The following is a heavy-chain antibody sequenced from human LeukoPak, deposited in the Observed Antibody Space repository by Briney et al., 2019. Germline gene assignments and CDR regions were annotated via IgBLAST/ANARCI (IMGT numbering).Heavy chain of an antibody. D-gene: IGHD2-15*01. CDR1: GGSISSSSYY. V-gene: IGHV4-39*07. CDR2: ISYSGST. Sequence: SETLSLTCTVSGGSISSSSYYGGRIRQPPGKGLEWIGSISYSGSTYYNPSLKSRVTISVDTSKNQFSLKLSSVTAADTAVYYCARGYCSGGSCYSYYYYNYMDVWGKGTTVTVSS. J-gene: IGHJ6*03. CDR3: ARGYCSGGSCYSYYYYNYMDV.